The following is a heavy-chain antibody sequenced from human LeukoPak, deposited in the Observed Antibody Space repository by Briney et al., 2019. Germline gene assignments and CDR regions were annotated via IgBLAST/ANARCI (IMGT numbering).Heavy chain of an antibody. V-gene: IGHV4-38-2*01. J-gene: IGHJ6*03. CDR3: ARSWDYYYYYYMDV. Sequence: SETLSLTCAVAGYSISSGYYWGWIRQRPGKGLEWIGSIYHSGSTYYNPSLKSRVTISVDTSKNQFSLKLSSVTAADTAVYYCARSWDYYYYYYMDVWGKGTTVTVSS. D-gene: IGHD1-26*01. CDR1: GYSISSGYY. CDR2: IYHSGST.